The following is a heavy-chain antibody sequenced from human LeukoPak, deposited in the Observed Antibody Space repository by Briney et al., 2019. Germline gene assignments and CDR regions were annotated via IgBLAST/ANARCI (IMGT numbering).Heavy chain of an antibody. V-gene: IGHV3-48*01. J-gene: IGHJ6*03. CDR1: GFTFSSYS. CDR3: ARDIYYGSGSHFSYSYYYYMDV. D-gene: IGHD3-10*01. CDR2: ISSSSSTI. Sequence: GGSVRLSFAASGFTFSSYSMNWVRQAPGKGLEWVSYISSSSSTIYYADSVKGRFTISRDNAKNSLYLQMNSLRAEDTAVYYCARDIYYGSGSHFSYSYYYYMDVWGKGTTVTVSS.